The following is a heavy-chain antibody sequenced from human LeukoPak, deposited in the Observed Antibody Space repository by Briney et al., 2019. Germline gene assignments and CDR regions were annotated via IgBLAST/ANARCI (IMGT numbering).Heavy chain of an antibody. CDR2: MSGRGNST. CDR3: VKGGWADY. Sequence: PGGSLRLSCAVSGFSFRNYVLSWVRQAPGKGLEWLSSMSGRGNSTYYADSVKGRFTVSRDNSKNTLFLQMNSLRAGDTAVYRCVKGGWADYWGQGTLVTVSS. J-gene: IGHJ4*02. D-gene: IGHD3-16*01. V-gene: IGHV3-23*01. CDR1: GFSFRNYV.